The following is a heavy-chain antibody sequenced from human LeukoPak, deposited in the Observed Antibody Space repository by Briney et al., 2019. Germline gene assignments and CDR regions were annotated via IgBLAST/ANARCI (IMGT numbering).Heavy chain of an antibody. CDR3: ARDPVPYYDFWSGYYSGVNWFDP. Sequence: SVKVSCKASGGTFSSCAISWVRQAPGQGLEWMGGIIPIFGTANYAQKFQGRVTITTDESTSTAYMELSSLRSEDTAVYYCARDPVPYYDFWSGYYSGVNWFDPWGQGTLVTVSS. D-gene: IGHD3-3*01. V-gene: IGHV1-69*05. J-gene: IGHJ5*02. CDR1: GGTFSSCA. CDR2: IIPIFGTA.